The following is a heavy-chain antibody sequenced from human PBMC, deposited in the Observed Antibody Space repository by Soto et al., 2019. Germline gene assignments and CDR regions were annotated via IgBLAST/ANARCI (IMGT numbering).Heavy chain of an antibody. D-gene: IGHD2-15*01. V-gene: IGHV1-46*01. J-gene: IGHJ5*02. CDR1: GYTFTSYY. CDR3: ARDVFRADIVVVVAATHNWFDP. CDR2: INPSGGST. Sequence: GASVKVSCKASGYTFTSYYMHWVRQAPGQGLEWMGIINPSGGSTSYAQKFQGRVTMTRDTSTSTVYMELSSLRSEDTAVYYCARDVFRADIVVVVAATHNWFDPWGQGTLVTVSS.